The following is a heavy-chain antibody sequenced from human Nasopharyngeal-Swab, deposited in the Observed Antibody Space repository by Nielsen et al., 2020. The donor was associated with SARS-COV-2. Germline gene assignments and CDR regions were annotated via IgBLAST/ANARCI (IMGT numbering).Heavy chain of an antibody. CDR2: INAGNGNT. V-gene: IGHV1-3*01. CDR3: ARVFNTDWYFDL. CDR1: GYTFTSYA. Sequence: ASVKVSCKASGYTFTSYAMHWVRQAPGQRLEWMGWINAGNGNTKYSQKFQGRVTITRDTSTSTAYMELRSLTSDDTAVYYCARVFNTDWYFDLWGRGTLVTVSS. J-gene: IGHJ2*01.